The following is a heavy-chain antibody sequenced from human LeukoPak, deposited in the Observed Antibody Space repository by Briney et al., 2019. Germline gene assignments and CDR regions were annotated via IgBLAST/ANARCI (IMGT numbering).Heavy chain of an antibody. J-gene: IGHJ4*02. CDR3: AKDRTAAAGTGLDY. Sequence: GGSLRLSCAASGFTFDDYAMHWVRQAPGKGLEWVSGISWNSGSIGYADSVKGRFTISRDNAKNSLYLQMNSLRAEDMALYYCAKDRTAAAGTGLDYWGQGTLVTVSS. CDR1: GFTFDDYA. V-gene: IGHV3-9*03. CDR2: ISWNSGSI. D-gene: IGHD6-13*01.